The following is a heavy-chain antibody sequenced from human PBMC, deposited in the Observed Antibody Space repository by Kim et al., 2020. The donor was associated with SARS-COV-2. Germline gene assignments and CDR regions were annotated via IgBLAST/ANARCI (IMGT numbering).Heavy chain of an antibody. Sequence: AQKIQGRVTMTTDTSTSTAYMELRSLRSDDTAVYYCARGHERITKRAFDIWGQGTMVTVSS. V-gene: IGHV1-18*01. D-gene: IGHD3-10*01. CDR3: ARGHERITKRAFDI. J-gene: IGHJ3*02.